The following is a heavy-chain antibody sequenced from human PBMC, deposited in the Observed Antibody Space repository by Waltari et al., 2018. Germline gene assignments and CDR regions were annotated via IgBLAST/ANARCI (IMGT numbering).Heavy chain of an antibody. CDR2: LIPMFGTT. CDR1: GGTFNTYA. V-gene: IGHV1-69*12. D-gene: IGHD1-20*01. J-gene: IGHJ4*02. Sequence: QVQLVQSGAEVKKPGSSVKVSCKTSGGTFNTYAISWVRQAPGHGLEWMGGLIPMFGTTNYVQKFKGRVTVTADESTSTAYLELSSLTSDDTDVYYCARGEGLRWYKFDYWGQGTLVTVSS. CDR3: ARGEGLRWYKFDY.